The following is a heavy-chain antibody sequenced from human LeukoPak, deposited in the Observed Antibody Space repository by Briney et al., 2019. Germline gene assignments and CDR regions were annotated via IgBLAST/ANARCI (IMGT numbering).Heavy chain of an antibody. Sequence: ASVRVSCKASGYTFSSYGITWVRQAPGQGLEWMGWISAYNGNTNYAQKIQERVTMTTDTYTSTAYMELRRLRADDTAVYYCAREEYVWGSYRDVDYWGQGTLVTVSS. CDR1: GYTFSSYG. V-gene: IGHV1-18*01. D-gene: IGHD3-16*02. J-gene: IGHJ4*02. CDR2: ISAYNGNT. CDR3: AREEYVWGSYRDVDY.